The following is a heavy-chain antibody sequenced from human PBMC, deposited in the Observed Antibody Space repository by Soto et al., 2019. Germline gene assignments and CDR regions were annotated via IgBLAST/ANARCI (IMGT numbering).Heavy chain of an antibody. V-gene: IGHV4-59*08. Sequence: YDCSWILQPPGRGLEWIGFIYYAGSTKYNPSLNSRVTISVDTSKNQFSLTVTSVTAADTAVYYCARRIVATEAFAYWGQGTLVTGTS. CDR2: IYYAGST. D-gene: IGHD5-12*01. J-gene: IGHJ4*02. CDR1: YD. CDR3: ARRIVATEAFAY.